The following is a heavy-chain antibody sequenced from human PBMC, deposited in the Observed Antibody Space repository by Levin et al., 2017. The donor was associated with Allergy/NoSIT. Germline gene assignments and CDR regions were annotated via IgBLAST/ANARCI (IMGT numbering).Heavy chain of an antibody. J-gene: IGHJ5*02. CDR1: GGSISSSRYY. CDR2: IYYSGST. D-gene: IGHD3-3*01. Sequence: SCTVSGGSISSSRYYWGWIRQPPGKGLEWIGSIYYSGSTSYNASLKSRVTISVDTSKNQFSLKLSSVTAADTAVYYCARGTAITIFGVVLGDNWFDPWGQGTLVTVSS. V-gene: IGHV4-39*07. CDR3: ARGTAITIFGVVLGDNWFDP.